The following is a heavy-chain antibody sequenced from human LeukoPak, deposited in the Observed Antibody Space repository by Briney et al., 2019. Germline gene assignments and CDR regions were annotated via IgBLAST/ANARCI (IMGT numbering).Heavy chain of an antibody. J-gene: IGHJ5*02. CDR3: ARGGDIVVVPANLNPSNWFDP. V-gene: IGHV3-21*01. D-gene: IGHD2-2*01. CDR1: GFTFSSYS. CDR2: ISSSSSYI. Sequence: PGGSLRLSCAASGFTFSSYSMNWVRQAPGKGLEWVSSISSSSSYIYYADSVKGRFTISRDNAKNSLYLQMNSLRAEDTAVYYCARGGDIVVVPANLNPSNWFDPWGQGTLVTVSS.